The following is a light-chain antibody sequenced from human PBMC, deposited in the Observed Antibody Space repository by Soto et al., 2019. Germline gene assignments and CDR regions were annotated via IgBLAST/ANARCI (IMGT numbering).Light chain of an antibody. CDR1: QSLVHSDGIAY. CDR3: MQGTHWPIT. V-gene: IGKV2-30*02. CDR2: KVS. Sequence: DFVMTQTPLSLSVAPGQPASISCRSNQSLVHSDGIAYFSWFQQRPGRSPRRLIYKVSNRDSGVPARFSGSGSGTDFALKISRVEAEDVGVYYCMQGTHWPITCGQETRME. J-gene: IGKJ5*01.